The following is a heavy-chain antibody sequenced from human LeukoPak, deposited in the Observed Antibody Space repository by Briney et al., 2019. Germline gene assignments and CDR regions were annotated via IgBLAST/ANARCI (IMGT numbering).Heavy chain of an antibody. CDR3: ARSPTAGYSSSDDAFDI. V-gene: IGHV1-58*01. CDR2: IVVGSGNT. D-gene: IGHD6-13*01. CDR1: GFTFTSSA. J-gene: IGHJ3*02. Sequence: SVKVSCKASGFTFTSSAVQWVRQARGQRLEWIGWIVVGSGNTNYAQKFQERVTITRDMSTSTAYMELSSLRSEDTAVYYCARSPTAGYSSSDDAFDIWGQGTMVTVSS.